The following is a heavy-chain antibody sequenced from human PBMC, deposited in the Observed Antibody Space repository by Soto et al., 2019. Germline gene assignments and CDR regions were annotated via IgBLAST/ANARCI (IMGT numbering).Heavy chain of an antibody. CDR2: INPNSGGT. V-gene: IGHV1-2*04. D-gene: IGHD3-22*01. CDR3: ARLYDSSGYAFDI. J-gene: IGHJ3*02. Sequence: ASVKVSCKASGYTFTGYYMHWVRQAPGQGLEWMGWINPNSGGTNYAQKFQGWVTMTRDTSISTAYMELSRLRSDDTAVYYCARLYDSSGYAFDIWGQGTMVTVSS. CDR1: GYTFTGYY.